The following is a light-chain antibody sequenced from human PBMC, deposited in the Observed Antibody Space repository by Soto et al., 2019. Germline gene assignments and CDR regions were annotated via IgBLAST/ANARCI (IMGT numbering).Light chain of an antibody. V-gene: IGLV2-14*01. CDR2: EVS. J-gene: IGLJ1*01. Sequence: QSALTQPASVSGSPGQSITISCTGTSSDIGGYNYVSWYQQHPGKAPKLIIYEVSHRPSGVSHRFSGSKSGNTASLTISGLQAEDEAEYYCSSYASISPDVFGTGTKVTVL. CDR3: SSYASISPDV. CDR1: SSDIGGYNY.